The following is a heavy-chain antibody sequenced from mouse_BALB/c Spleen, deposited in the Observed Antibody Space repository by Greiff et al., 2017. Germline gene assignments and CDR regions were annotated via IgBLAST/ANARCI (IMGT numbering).Heavy chain of an antibody. J-gene: IGHJ4*01. CDR3: ARRYDGYYPLYAMDY. D-gene: IGHD2-3*01. CDR2: ISSGGST. Sequence: EVQLVESGGGLVKPGGSLKLSCAASGFTFSSYAMSWVRQTPEKRLEWVASISSGGSTYYPDSVKGRFTISRDNARNILYLQMSSLRSEDTAMYYCARRYDGYYPLYAMDYWGQGTSVTVSS. CDR1: GFTFSSYA. V-gene: IGHV5-6-5*01.